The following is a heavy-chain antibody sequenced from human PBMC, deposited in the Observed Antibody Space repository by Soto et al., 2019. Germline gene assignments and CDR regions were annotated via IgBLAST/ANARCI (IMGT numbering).Heavy chain of an antibody. J-gene: IGHJ6*03. V-gene: IGHV4-31*03. CDR3: ARVSLGYCSGGSCYSYYYYMDV. CDR1: GGSISSGGYY. D-gene: IGHD2-15*01. Sequence: SETLSLTCTVSGGSISSGGYYWSWIRQHPGKGLEWIGYIYYSGSTYYNPSLKSRVTISVDTSKNQFSLKLSSVTAADTAVYYCARVSLGYCSGGSCYSYYYYMDVWGKGTTVTVSS. CDR2: IYYSGST.